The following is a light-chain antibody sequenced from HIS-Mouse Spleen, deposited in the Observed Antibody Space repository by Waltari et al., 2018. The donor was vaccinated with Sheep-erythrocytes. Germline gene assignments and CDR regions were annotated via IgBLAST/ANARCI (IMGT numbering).Light chain of an antibody. CDR1: KLGDKY. CDR2: QDS. CDR3: QAWDSSTAWNVV. Sequence: SYELTQPPSVSVSTGQTASITCSGDKLGDKYDGWYQQKPGQSPVLVIYQDSKRPSGIPERFSGSNSGNTATLTISGTQAMDEADYYCQAWDSSTAWNVVFGGGTKLTVL. V-gene: IGLV3-1*01. J-gene: IGLJ2*01.